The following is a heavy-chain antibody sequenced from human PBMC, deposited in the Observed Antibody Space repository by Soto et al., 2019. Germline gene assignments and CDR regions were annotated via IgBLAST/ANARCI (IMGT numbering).Heavy chain of an antibody. D-gene: IGHD2-15*01. CDR2: IWHDGSNK. V-gene: IGHV3-33*01. J-gene: IGHJ6*02. CDR1: EFPFNQYG. Sequence: PGGSLRLSCTASEFPFNQYGYHWVRQAPGEGLEWVAVIWHDGSNKYYRDSVKGRFTISRDNSKNTVYLHMSSLRVEDTAVYYCARVSALVGSYYAMDLWGQGTTVTVSS. CDR3: ARVSALVGSYYAMDL.